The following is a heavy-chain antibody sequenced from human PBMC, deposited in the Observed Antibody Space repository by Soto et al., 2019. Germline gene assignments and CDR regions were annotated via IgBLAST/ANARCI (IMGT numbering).Heavy chain of an antibody. J-gene: IGHJ3*01. CDR1: GLTFSNAW. Sequence: EVQLVESGGDLVKPGGSLRLSCAASGLTFSNAWMNWVRQAPGRGLEWVGRIKSKTDGGTTDYAGPVKDRFTISRDDSKNTVYLQMNNLKIEDTAVYGCTTSLGCSGFHGGFDLWGQGTMVTVSS. CDR2: IKSKTDGGTT. V-gene: IGHV3-15*07. CDR3: TTSLGCSGFHGGFDL. D-gene: IGHD3-10*02.